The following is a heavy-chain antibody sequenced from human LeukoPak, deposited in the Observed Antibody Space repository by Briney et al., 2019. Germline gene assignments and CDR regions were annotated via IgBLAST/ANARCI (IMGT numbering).Heavy chain of an antibody. V-gene: IGHV3-23*01. CDR1: GFAFSDYY. CDR3: AKDDRGLTGYYFDY. Sequence: GSLRLSCAASGFAFSDYYTSWIRQAPGKGLEWVSAISGSGGSTYYADSVKGRFTISRDNSKNTLYLQMNSLRAEDTAVYYCAKDDRGLTGYYFDYWGQGTLVTVSS. CDR2: ISGSGGST. D-gene: IGHD3-9*01. J-gene: IGHJ4*02.